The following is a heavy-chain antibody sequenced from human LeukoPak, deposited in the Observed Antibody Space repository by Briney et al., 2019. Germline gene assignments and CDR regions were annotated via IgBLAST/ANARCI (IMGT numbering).Heavy chain of an antibody. Sequence: GGSLRLSCVVSGFTFSSYWMHWVRQAPGKGLVWVSRINSDGSSTSYADSVKGRFTISRDNAKNTLYLQMNSLRAEDTAVYYCARETGSKRRFFDYWGQGTLVTVSS. CDR1: GFTFSSYW. J-gene: IGHJ4*02. CDR2: INSDGSST. D-gene: IGHD1-1*01. CDR3: ARETGSKRRFFDY. V-gene: IGHV3-74*01.